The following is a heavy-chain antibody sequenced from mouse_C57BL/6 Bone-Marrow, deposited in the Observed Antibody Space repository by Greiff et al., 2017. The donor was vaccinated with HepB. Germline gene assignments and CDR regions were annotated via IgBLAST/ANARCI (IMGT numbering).Heavy chain of an antibody. J-gene: IGHJ2*01. D-gene: IGHD4-1*02. CDR1: GYTFTDYN. V-gene: IGHV1-22*01. CDR2: INPNNGGT. CDR3: AREPTVFDY. Sequence: VQLKESGPELVKPGASVKMSCKASGYTFTDYNMHWVKQSHGKSLEWIGYINPNNGGTSYNQKFKGKATLTVNKSSSTAYMELRSLTSEDSAVYYCAREPTVFDYWGQGTTLTVSS.